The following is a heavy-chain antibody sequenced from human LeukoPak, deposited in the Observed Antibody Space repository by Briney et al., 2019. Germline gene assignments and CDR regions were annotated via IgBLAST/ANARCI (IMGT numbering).Heavy chain of an antibody. CDR1: GYTFTSYG. D-gene: IGHD3-3*01. J-gene: IGHJ3*02. V-gene: IGHV1-18*01. Sequence: GASVKVSCKASGYTFTSYGISWVRQAPGQGLEWVGWISAYNGNTNYAQKLQGRVTMTTDTSTSTAYMELRSLRSDDTAVYYCARNGITIFGVVIRNDAFDIWGQGTMVTVSS. CDR2: ISAYNGNT. CDR3: ARNGITIFGVVIRNDAFDI.